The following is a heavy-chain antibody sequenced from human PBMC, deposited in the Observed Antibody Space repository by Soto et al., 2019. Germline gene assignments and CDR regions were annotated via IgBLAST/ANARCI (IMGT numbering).Heavy chain of an antibody. D-gene: IGHD2-8*02. Sequence: QGQLVQSGAEEKKPGASVKVSCKASGYTFTSYAIHWVRQAPGQRLERMGWINAGNGNTKYSQKFQGRVTITRDTSASTADMELSSLKSEDTAVYYCARGDWWLVDYCGQGTLGTVSS. V-gene: IGHV1-3*05. J-gene: IGHJ4*02. CDR1: GYTFTSYA. CDR2: INAGNGNT. CDR3: ARGDWWLVDY.